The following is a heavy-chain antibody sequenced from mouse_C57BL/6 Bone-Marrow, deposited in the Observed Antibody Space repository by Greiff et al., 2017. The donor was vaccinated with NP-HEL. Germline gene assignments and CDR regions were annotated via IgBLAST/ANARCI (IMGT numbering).Heavy chain of an antibody. CDR2: IYPGDGDT. CDR1: GYAFSSSW. J-gene: IGHJ2*01. Sequence: QVQLQQSGPELVKPGASVKISCKASGYAFSSSWMNWVKQRPGKGLEWIGRIYPGDGDTNYNGKFKGKATLTADKSSSTAYMQLSSLTSEDAAVYFCARLRDSADYWNEGTTLTVSS. CDR3: ARLRDSADY. V-gene: IGHV1-82*01.